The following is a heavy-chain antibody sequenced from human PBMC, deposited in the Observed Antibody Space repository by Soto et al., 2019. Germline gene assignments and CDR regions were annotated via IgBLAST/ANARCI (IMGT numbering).Heavy chain of an antibody. Sequence: ASVKVSCKASGYTFTGYYMHWVRQAPGQGLEWMGWINPNRGGTNYAQKFQGWVTMTRDTSISTAYMELSRLRSDDTAVYYCARDGLQRYGMDVWGQGTTVTVSS. J-gene: IGHJ6*02. D-gene: IGHD4-4*01. CDR2: INPNRGGT. CDR1: GYTFTGYY. V-gene: IGHV1-2*04. CDR3: ARDGLQRYGMDV.